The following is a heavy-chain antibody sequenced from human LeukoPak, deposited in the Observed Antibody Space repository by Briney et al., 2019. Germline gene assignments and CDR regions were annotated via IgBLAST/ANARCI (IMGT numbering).Heavy chain of an antibody. CDR1: GGSLSGYY. J-gene: IGHJ4*02. CDR3: ARLGNQSFDY. V-gene: IGHV4-34*01. D-gene: IGHD1-1*01. CDR2: INHSGST. Sequence: SETLSLTCAVYGGSLSGYYWSWIRQPPGKGLEWIGEINHSGSTNYNPSLKSRVTISVDTSKNQFSLKLSSVTAADTAVYYCARLGNQSFDYWGQGTLVTVSS.